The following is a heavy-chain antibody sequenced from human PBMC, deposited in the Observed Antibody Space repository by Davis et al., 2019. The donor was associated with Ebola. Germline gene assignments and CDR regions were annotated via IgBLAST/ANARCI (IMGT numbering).Heavy chain of an antibody. CDR1: GFTFSGSA. J-gene: IGHJ4*02. CDR2: IRSKANSYAT. Sequence: ESLKISCAASGFTFSGSAMHWVRQASGKGLEWVGRIRSKANSYATAYAASVKGRFTISRDDSKNTAYLQMNSLKTEDTAVYYCTGSYGGFDYWGQGTLVTVSS. V-gene: IGHV3-73*01. D-gene: IGHD4-23*01. CDR3: TGSYGGFDY.